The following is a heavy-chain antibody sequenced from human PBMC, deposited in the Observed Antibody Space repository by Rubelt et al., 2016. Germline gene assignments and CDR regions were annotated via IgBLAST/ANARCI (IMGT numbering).Heavy chain of an antibody. J-gene: IGHJ4*02. V-gene: IGHV1-69*01. D-gene: IGHD2-8*01. Sequence: QVQLVQSGAEVKKPGSSVKVSCKASGGTFSSYAISWVRQAPGQGLEWMGGIIPIFGTANYAQKFQGRVTITSDESTSTAYMELGSLRSEDTAVYYCARAQRIRLLMVYAPTFDYWGQGTLVTVSS. CDR3: ARAQRIRLLMVYAPTFDY. CDR2: IIPIFGTA. CDR1: GGTFSSYA.